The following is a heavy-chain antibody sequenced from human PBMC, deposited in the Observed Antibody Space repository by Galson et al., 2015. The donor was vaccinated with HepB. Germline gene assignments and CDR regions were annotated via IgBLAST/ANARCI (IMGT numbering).Heavy chain of an antibody. CDR1: GFTFSSYG. V-gene: IGHV3-30*18. D-gene: IGHD6-13*01. CDR3: AKDPRRESIAAAGSNWFDP. J-gene: IGHJ5*02. Sequence: SLRLSCAASGFTFSSYGMHWVRQAPGKGLEWVAVISYDGSNKYYADSVKGRFTISRDNSKNTLYLQMNSLRAEDTAVYYCAKDPRRESIAAAGSNWFDPWGQGTLVTVSS. CDR2: ISYDGSNK.